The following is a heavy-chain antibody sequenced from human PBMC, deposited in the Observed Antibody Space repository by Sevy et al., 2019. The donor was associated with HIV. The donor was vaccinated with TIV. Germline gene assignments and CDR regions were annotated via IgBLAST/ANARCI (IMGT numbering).Heavy chain of an antibody. D-gene: IGHD2-2*02. J-gene: IGHJ6*02. V-gene: IGHV1-2*02. CDR2: INPKSGGT. Sequence: ASVKVSCKASGYTFTDYYIHWVRQAPGQGLEWMGWINPKSGGTNYAQKFHGRVTMTRDKSIGTAYMELSRLSSDDTAVYYCARVVEPAGIDPYYYGVDVWGPGATVTVSS. CDR1: GYTFTDYY. CDR3: ARVVEPAGIDPYYYGVDV.